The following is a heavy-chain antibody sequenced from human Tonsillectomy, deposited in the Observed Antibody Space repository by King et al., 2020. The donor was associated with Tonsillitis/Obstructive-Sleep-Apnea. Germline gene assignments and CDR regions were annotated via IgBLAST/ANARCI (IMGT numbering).Heavy chain of an antibody. Sequence: QLVQSGAEVKKPGASVNLSCKGSGYTFTRYSMNWLRQPPGKGFEWMGIINPIDGYTTYAQKFQDRVTMTRDTSTSTVYMGRSPLTSEEPAMYFCARDTPIDRVIDFWGQGTLVTVSS. J-gene: IGHJ4*02. D-gene: IGHD3-10*01. CDR2: INPIDGYT. CDR1: GYTFTRYS. CDR3: ARDTPIDRVIDF. V-gene: IGHV1-46*01.